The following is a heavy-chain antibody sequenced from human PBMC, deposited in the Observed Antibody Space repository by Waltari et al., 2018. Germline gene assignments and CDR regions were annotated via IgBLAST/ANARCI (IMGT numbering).Heavy chain of an antibody. CDR2: ISYNGSNK. J-gene: IGHJ3*02. CDR3: AREAGYSYGYDAFDI. V-gene: IGHV3-30*07. Sequence: VQLVESGGGVVQPGRSLRLSCAASGFTFSSYAMHWVRQAQGKGLEGVAVISYNGSNKYYADSVKGRFTISRDNSKNTLYLQMNSLRAEDTAVYYCAREAGYSYGYDAFDIWGQGTMVTVSS. D-gene: IGHD5-18*01. CDR1: GFTFSSYA.